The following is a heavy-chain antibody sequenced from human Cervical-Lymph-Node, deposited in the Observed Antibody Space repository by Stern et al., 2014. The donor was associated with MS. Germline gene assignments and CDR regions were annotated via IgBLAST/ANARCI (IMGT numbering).Heavy chain of an antibody. J-gene: IGHJ4*02. CDR2: INPNSGGT. CDR3: VRDEGRGNHYDNSGTFHY. D-gene: IGHD3-22*01. CDR1: GYPFTGYF. V-gene: IGHV1-2*06. Sequence: VQLVESGAEVKTPGASVRVSCKASGYPFTGYFMDWVRQAPGQGLEWMGRINPNSGGTNFAQKFHGRVTLTRDPSISTAYMELSRLESDDTAVYYCVRDEGRGNHYDNSGTFHYWGQGTQVTVSS.